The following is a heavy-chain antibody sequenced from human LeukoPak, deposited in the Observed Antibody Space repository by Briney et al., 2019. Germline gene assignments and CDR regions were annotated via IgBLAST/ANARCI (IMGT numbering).Heavy chain of an antibody. V-gene: IGHV4-34*01. D-gene: IGHD2-2*02. CDR2: INHSGST. CDR3: ARGMVYCSSTSCYIGN. CDR1: GGSFSGYY. Sequence: SETLSLTCAVYGGSFSGYYWSWIRQPPGKGLEWIGEINHSGSTNYNPSLKSRVTISVDTSKNQFSLKLSSVTAADTAVYYCARGMVYCSSTSCYIGNWGQGTLVTVSS. J-gene: IGHJ4*02.